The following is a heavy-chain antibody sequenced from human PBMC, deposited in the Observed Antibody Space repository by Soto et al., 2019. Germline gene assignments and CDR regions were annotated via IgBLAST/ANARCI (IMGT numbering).Heavy chain of an antibody. CDR2: INPSGGST. CDR1: GYTFTSYY. CDR3: ARDMADYYDSSGYNYGMDV. Sequence: ASVKVSCKASGYTFTSYYMHWVRQAPGQGLEWMGIINPSGGSTSYAQKFQGRVTMTRDTSTSTVYMELSSLRSEDTAVYYCARDMADYYDSSGYNYGMDVCGQGTTVTV. D-gene: IGHD3-22*01. J-gene: IGHJ6*02. V-gene: IGHV1-46*01.